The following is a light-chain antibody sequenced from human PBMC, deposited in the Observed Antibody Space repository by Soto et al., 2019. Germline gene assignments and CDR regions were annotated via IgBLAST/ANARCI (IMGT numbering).Light chain of an antibody. J-gene: IGKJ5*01. CDR3: QQYNNWPLFT. CDR2: GAS. CDR1: QSVSSN. V-gene: IGKV3D-15*01. Sequence: EIVMTQSPATLSVSPRERATLSCRASQSVSSNLAWHQQKPGQAPRLLIYGASTRATGIPARFSGSGSGTEFTLAISSLQSEDFAVYYCQQYNNWPLFTFGQGTRLEIK.